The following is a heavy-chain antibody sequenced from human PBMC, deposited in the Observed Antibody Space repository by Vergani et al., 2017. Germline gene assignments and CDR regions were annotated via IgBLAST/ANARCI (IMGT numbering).Heavy chain of an antibody. Sequence: QVKLQESGPGLLKPSQTLSLTCTVSGEYIRSGSHYWSWIRQPAGKGPEWIGHIHTGGSTDLNPSFKSRVSISVDTSKIQFSLKLNSVTVADTAVSYCVKSRPYCTSGSCPAIWGQGTLVTVSS. CDR3: VKSRPYCTSGSCPAI. D-gene: IGHD2-15*01. CDR2: IHTGGST. CDR1: GEYIRSGSHY. V-gene: IGHV4-61*02. J-gene: IGHJ4*02.